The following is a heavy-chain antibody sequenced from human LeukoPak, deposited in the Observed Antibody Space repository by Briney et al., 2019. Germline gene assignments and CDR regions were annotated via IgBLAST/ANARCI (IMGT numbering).Heavy chain of an antibody. Sequence: GASVKVSCKASGGTFSSYAISWVRQAPGQGLEWMGGIIPIFGTANYAQKFQGRVTITTDESTSTAYMELSSLRSEDTAVYYCARAGYCSSTSCYSPDYYYYYMDVWGKGTTVTVSS. V-gene: IGHV1-69*05. CDR1: GGTFSSYA. J-gene: IGHJ6*03. CDR2: IIPIFGTA. D-gene: IGHD2-2*02. CDR3: ARAGYCSSTSCYSPDYYYYYMDV.